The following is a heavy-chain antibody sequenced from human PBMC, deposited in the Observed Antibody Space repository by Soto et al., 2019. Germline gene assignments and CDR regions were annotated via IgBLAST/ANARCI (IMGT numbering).Heavy chain of an antibody. CDR3: ARGRGPPYYYDSGGYQDY. J-gene: IGHJ4*01. CDR1: GFTFSSYA. D-gene: IGHD3-22*01. V-gene: IGHV3-64*01. CDR2: ISSNGGST. Sequence: EVQLVESGGGLVQPGGSLRLSCAASGFTFSSYAMHWVRQAPGKGLEYVSAISSNGGSTYYANSVKGRFTISRDNSKNTLYLQRGSLRAEDMAVYYCARGRGPPYYYDSGGYQDYWGQEPWSPSPQ.